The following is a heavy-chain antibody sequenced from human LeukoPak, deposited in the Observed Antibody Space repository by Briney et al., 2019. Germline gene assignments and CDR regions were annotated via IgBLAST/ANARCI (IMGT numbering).Heavy chain of an antibody. J-gene: IGHJ4*02. CDR1: GFTFSSYA. V-gene: IGHV3-30-3*01. CDR3: ARGNYYDSSGYLYYFDY. Sequence: GRSLRLSCAASGFTFSSYAMHWVRQAPGKGLEWVAVISYDGSNKYYADSVKGRFTISRDNSKNTLYLQMNSLRAEDTAVYYCARGNYYDSSGYLYYFDYWGQGTLVTVSS. D-gene: IGHD3-22*01. CDR2: ISYDGSNK.